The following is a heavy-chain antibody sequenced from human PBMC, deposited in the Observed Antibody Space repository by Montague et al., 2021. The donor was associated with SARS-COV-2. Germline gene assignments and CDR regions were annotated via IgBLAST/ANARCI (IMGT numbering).Heavy chain of an antibody. CDR1: GGSISNYN. J-gene: IGHJ6*02. CDR2: MYYSGST. CDR3: ARARGGTIFGGIGAYYGMDI. Sequence: SETLSLTCTVSGGSISNYNWSWIRQSPGKGLEWIAYMYYSGSTKYNPSLKRRATISVATSKNQFSLTLSSMTAADTAVYYCARARGGTIFGGIGAYYGMDIWGQGTTVTVS. V-gene: IGHV4-59*01. D-gene: IGHD3-3*01.